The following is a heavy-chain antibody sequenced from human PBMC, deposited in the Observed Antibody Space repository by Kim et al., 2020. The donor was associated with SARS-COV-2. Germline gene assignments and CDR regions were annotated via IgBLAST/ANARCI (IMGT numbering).Heavy chain of an antibody. CDR2: IYYSGST. J-gene: IGHJ5*02. D-gene: IGHD6-13*01. CDR3: AGLWMDDRTLVRVGIAAAGTPYNWFDP. CDR1: GGSISSSSYY. V-gene: IGHV4-39*01. Sequence: SETLSLTCTVSGGSISSSSYYWGWIRQPPGKGLEWIGSIYYSGSTYYNPSLKSRVTISVDTSKNQFSLKLSSVTAADTAVYYCAGLWMDDRTLVRVGIAAAGTPYNWFDPWGQGTLVTVSS.